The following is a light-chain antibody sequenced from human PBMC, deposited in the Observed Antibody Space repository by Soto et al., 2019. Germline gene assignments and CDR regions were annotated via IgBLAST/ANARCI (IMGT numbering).Light chain of an antibody. CDR3: QQSSSPPQT. V-gene: IGKV1-39*01. CDR2: DAS. J-gene: IGKJ1*01. CDR1: QTFSGT. Sequence: DIQMTQSPSTLSASVGDRVTIACRASQTFSGTLAWYQQKPGKAPRLLIYDASSLQSGVPSRFSGSGSGTDFTLTISSLQPEDFATYYCQQSSSPPQTFGQGTKVDIK.